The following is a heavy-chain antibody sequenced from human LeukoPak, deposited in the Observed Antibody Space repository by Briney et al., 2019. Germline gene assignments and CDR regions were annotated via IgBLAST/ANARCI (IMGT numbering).Heavy chain of an antibody. J-gene: IGHJ4*02. CDR2: ISSSSSTI. D-gene: IGHD3-22*01. Sequence: LSLTCTVSGGSISSSSYYWGWIRQPPGKGLEWVSYISSSSSTIYYADSVKGRFTISRDNAKNSLYLQMNSLRAEDTAVYYCARVTGYMIEDYFDYWGQGTLVTVSS. CDR3: ARVTGYMIEDYFDY. CDR1: GGSISSSSYY. V-gene: IGHV3-11*01.